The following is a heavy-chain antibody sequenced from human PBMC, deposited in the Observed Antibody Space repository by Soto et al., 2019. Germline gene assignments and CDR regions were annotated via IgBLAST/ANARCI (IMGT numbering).Heavy chain of an antibody. CDR3: ARGEGYCGGGSCYPYNWFDP. CDR2: IIPIFGTA. Sequence: VQLVQSGAEVKKPGASVKVSCKASGGTFSSYAISWVRQAPGQGLEWMGGIIPIFGTANYAQKFQGRVTITADESTSTAYMELSSLRSEDTAVYYCARGEGYCGGGSCYPYNWFDPWGQGTLVTVSS. J-gene: IGHJ5*02. D-gene: IGHD2-15*01. CDR1: GGTFSSYA. V-gene: IGHV1-69*01.